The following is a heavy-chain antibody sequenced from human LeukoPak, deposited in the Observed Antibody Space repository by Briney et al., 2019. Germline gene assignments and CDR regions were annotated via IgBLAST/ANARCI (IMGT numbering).Heavy chain of an antibody. Sequence: KPSETLSLTCAVYGGSFSGYYWSWIRQPPGKGLEWIGGINHSGSTNYNPSLKSRVTISVDTSKNQFSLKLSSVTAADTAVYYCARRYSSGWHGYWGQGTLVTVSS. D-gene: IGHD6-19*01. V-gene: IGHV4-34*01. CDR1: GGSFSGYY. J-gene: IGHJ4*02. CDR3: ARRYSSGWHGY. CDR2: INHSGST.